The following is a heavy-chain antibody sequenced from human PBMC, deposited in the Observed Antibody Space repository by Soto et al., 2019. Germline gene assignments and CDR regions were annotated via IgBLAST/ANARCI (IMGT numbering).Heavy chain of an antibody. Sequence: GGSLRLSCAASGFTFSYYTMNWVRQAPGKGLEWVTSISSSSDDIYYADSVKGRFTISRDNAKNSLYLQMISLRAEDTAVYYCARRGSSSLREMDVWGQGTAVTVSS. CDR2: ISSSSDDI. V-gene: IGHV3-21*01. J-gene: IGHJ6*02. CDR1: GFTFSYYT. D-gene: IGHD6-13*01. CDR3: ARRGSSSLREMDV.